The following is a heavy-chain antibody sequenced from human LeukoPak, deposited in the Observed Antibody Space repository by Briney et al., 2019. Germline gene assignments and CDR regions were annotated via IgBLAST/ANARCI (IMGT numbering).Heavy chain of an antibody. J-gene: IGHJ4*02. CDR1: GGSISSYY. CDR3: ARVWIAAAWSKTYYFDY. V-gene: IGHV4-59*01. Sequence: PSETLSLTCTVSGGSISSYYWSWIRQAPGKGLEWIGYIYYSGSTNYNPSLKSRVTISVDTSKNQFSLKLSSVTAADTAVYYCARVWIAAAWSKTYYFDYWGQGTLVTVSS. CDR2: IYYSGST. D-gene: IGHD6-13*01.